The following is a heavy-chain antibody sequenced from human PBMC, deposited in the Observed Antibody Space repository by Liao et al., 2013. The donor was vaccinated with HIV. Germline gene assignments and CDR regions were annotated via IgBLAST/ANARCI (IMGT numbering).Heavy chain of an antibody. D-gene: IGHD6-25*01. Sequence: QVQLQESGPGLVKPSETLSLTCTVSGSMSFYYWNWVRQPAGEELEWIGRVYKDGNTNYNPSFVESSHHCQWTMSNEYRSPSQLTSVTAADTAMYYCARGGALDV. CDR1: GSMSFYY. CDR3: ARGGALDV. J-gene: IGHJ3*01. CDR2: VYKDGNT. V-gene: IGHV4-4*07.